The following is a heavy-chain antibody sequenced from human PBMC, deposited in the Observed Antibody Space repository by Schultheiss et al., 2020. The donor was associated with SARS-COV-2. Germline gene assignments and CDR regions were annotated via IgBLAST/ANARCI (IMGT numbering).Heavy chain of an antibody. J-gene: IGHJ3*02. CDR1: GYTFTSYD. Sequence: ASVKVSCKASGYTFTSYDINWVRQAPGQGLEWMGWINTNTGNPTYAQGFTGRFVSSLDTSVSTAYLQISSLKAEDTAVYYCARGGLAGAFDIWGQGTMVTVSS. CDR2: INTNTGNP. CDR3: ARGGLAGAFDI. V-gene: IGHV7-4-1*02. D-gene: IGHD3/OR15-3a*01.